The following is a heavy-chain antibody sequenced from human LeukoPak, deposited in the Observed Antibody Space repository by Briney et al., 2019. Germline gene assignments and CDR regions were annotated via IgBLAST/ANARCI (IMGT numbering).Heavy chain of an antibody. D-gene: IGHD6-19*01. CDR3: AGDLSAVAGPGHY. Sequence: ASVKVSCKASGYTFTGYYMHWVRQAPGQGLEWMGWIKPNSGVTNYAQKFQGRVTMTRDTSISTAYMELSSLRSDDSAVYYCAGDLSAVAGPGHYWGQGTLVTVSS. CDR2: IKPNSGVT. CDR1: GYTFTGYY. V-gene: IGHV1-2*02. J-gene: IGHJ4*02.